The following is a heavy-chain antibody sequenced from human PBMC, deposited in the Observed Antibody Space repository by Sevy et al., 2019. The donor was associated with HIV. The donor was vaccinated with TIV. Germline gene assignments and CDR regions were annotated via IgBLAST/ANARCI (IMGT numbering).Heavy chain of an antibody. J-gene: IGHJ4*02. V-gene: IGHV3-7*01. D-gene: IGHD3-3*01. Sequence: GGSLRLSCAASGFTFSSYWMSWVRQAPGKGLEWVAIIKQDGSEKYYVDSVKGRFTISRDNAKNSLYLQMNSLRAEDTAVYYCAREAAGYDFWSGYSGRPYYFDYWGQGTLVTVSS. CDR1: GFTFSSYW. CDR2: IKQDGSEK. CDR3: AREAAGYDFWSGYSGRPYYFDY.